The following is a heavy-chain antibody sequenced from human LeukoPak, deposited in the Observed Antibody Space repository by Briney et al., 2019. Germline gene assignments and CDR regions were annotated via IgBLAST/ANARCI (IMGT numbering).Heavy chain of an antibody. Sequence: GRSLRLSCAASGFTFSGYAMHWVRKAPGKGREWVAVISYDGSNKYYADAVKGRSTISRDNSKNTLYLQMNSLRAEDTAVYYCARGAYNWNYGSPFYYFDYWGQGTLVTVSS. D-gene: IGHD1-7*01. CDR1: GFTFSGYA. J-gene: IGHJ4*02. CDR3: ARGAYNWNYGSPFYYFDY. CDR2: ISYDGSNK. V-gene: IGHV3-30*01.